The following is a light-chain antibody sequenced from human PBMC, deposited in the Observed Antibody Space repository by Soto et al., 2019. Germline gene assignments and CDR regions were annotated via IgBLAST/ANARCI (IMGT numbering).Light chain of an antibody. Sequence: DIVMTQSPATLSVARGERVACSCRASQGVSRKLAWYQHKPGQAPRLLISGASTGATGIPARFSGSGSGTEFTLTISSLQSEDCAIYYCQQYHTWPITFGGGTKVDIK. CDR3: QQYHTWPIT. V-gene: IGKV3-15*01. J-gene: IGKJ4*01. CDR1: QGVSRK. CDR2: GAS.